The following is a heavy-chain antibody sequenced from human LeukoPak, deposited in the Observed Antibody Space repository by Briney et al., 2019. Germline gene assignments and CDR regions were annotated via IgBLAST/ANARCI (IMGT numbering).Heavy chain of an antibody. CDR3: ARSPQEYSYGYLLDY. J-gene: IGHJ4*02. D-gene: IGHD5-18*01. CDR1: GGSFSGYY. V-gene: IGHV4-34*01. Sequence: SETLSLTCAVYGGSFSGYYWSWIRQPPWKGLEWIGEINHSGSTNYNPSLKSRVTISVDTSKNQFSLKLSSVTAADTAVYYCARSPQEYSYGYLLDYWGQGTLVTVSP. CDR2: INHSGST.